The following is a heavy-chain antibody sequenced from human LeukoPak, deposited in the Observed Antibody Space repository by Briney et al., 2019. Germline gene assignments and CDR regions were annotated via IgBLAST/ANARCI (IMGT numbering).Heavy chain of an antibody. CDR1: GYTFTGYY. J-gene: IGHJ4*02. Sequence: ASVKVSCKASGYTFTGYYMHWVRQAPGQGLEWMGWINPNSGGTNYAQKFQGRVTMTRDTSIGTAYMELSRLRSDDTAVYYCARGYSSSDNLAGWGQGTLVTVSS. CDR2: INPNSGGT. D-gene: IGHD6-13*01. CDR3: ARGYSSSDNLAG. V-gene: IGHV1-2*02.